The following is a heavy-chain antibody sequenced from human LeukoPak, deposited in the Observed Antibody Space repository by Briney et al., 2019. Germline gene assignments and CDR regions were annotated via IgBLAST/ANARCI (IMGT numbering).Heavy chain of an antibody. D-gene: IGHD2-8*02. CDR2: IYNDGGT. Sequence: SGRSLRLSCAASGFTVSSNYMNWVRQAPGKGLEWVSVIYNDGGTYYADSVKGRFTISRDNSKNTLYLQMNSLRAEDTAVYYCGTSRSRTSGFDYWGQGTLVTVSS. V-gene: IGHV3-53*01. CDR1: GFTVSSNY. J-gene: IGHJ4*02. CDR3: GTSRSRTSGFDY.